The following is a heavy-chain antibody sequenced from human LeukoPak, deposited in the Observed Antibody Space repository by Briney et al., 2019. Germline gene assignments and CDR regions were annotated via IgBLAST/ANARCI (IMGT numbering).Heavy chain of an antibody. CDR1: GGSFSGYY. CDR3: ARAGNHHFDY. CDR2: INHSGST. V-gene: IGHV4-34*01. Sequence: SETLSLTCAVYGGSFSGYYWSWIRQPPGKGLEWIGEINHSGSTNYNPSLKSRVTISVDTSKNQFSLKLSSVTAADTAVYYCARAGNHHFDYWGQGTLVTVSS. D-gene: IGHD1-14*01. J-gene: IGHJ4*02.